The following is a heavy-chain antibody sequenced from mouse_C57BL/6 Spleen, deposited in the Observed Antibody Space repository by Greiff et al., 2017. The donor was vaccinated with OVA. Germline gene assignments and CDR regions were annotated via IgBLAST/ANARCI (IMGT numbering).Heavy chain of an antibody. CDR3: ARIITTVVATDYYAMDY. D-gene: IGHD1-1*01. CDR1: GFTFSDYG. CDR2: ISSGSSTI. V-gene: IGHV5-17*01. Sequence: EVKLMESGGGLVKPGGSLKLSCAASGFTFSDYGMHWVRQAPEKGLEWVAYISSGSSTIYYADTVKGRFTISRDNAKNTLFLQMTSLRSEDTAMYYCARIITTVVATDYYAMDYWGQGTSVTVSS. J-gene: IGHJ4*01.